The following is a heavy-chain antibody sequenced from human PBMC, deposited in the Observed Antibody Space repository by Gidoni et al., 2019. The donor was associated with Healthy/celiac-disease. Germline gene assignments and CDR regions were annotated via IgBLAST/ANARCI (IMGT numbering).Heavy chain of an antibody. Sequence: EVQLVESGGGWVQPGGSLSLSCAAPGPTVSSNYMSWVRQAPGKGLEWVSVIYSGGSTYYADAVKGRFTISRDNSKNTLYLQMNSLRAEDTAVYYCARDPRITNDAFDIWGQGTMVTVSS. D-gene: IGHD5-12*01. V-gene: IGHV3-66*01. J-gene: IGHJ3*02. CDR1: GPTVSSNY. CDR3: ARDPRITNDAFDI. CDR2: IYSGGST.